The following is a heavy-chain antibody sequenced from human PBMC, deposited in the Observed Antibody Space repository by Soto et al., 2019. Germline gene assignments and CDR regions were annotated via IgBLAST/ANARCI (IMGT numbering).Heavy chain of an antibody. J-gene: IGHJ5*02. D-gene: IGHD3-3*01. CDR1: GFTFSGDW. Sequence: QAGGSLRLSCVASGFTFSGDWMHWVRQVPGKGLVWVSRISPDGTTTYYADSVKGRFTISRDNAKNTLYLQMNGLRADDTAVYYCSRGRSPYYGYFDPWGPGTLVTVSS. CDR2: ISPDGTTT. CDR3: SRGRSPYYGYFDP. V-gene: IGHV3-74*01.